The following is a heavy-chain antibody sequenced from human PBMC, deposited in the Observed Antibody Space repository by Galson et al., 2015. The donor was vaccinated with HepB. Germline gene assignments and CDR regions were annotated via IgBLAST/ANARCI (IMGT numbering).Heavy chain of an antibody. D-gene: IGHD6-19*01. V-gene: IGHV3-74*01. CDR1: GFSISSSW. J-gene: IGHJ4*02. CDR2: INGDRTSI. Sequence: SLRLSCAASGFSISSSWMHWVRQAPGKGLMWVSRINGDRTSISYADSVKGRFTISRDNAKNTLYLQMNSLRAEDTAVYYCAREDGSGWCHYWGQGTLVTVSS. CDR3: AREDGSGWCHY.